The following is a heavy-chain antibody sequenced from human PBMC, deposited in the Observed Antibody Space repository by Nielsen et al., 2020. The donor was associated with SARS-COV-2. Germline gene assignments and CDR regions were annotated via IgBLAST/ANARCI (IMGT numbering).Heavy chain of an antibody. D-gene: IGHD6-19*01. CDR2: IFHTGSI. V-gene: IGHV4-59*12. CDR3: ARGRGQWLSEYFQD. J-gene: IGHJ1*01. Sequence: SETLSLTCSISGGSMNFFYWSWIRQSPGKGLEWIGTIFHTGSIYLNPSLRGRVTISVDTSWNQFSLRLSSVTAADTGVYYCARGRGQWLSEYFQDWGQGTLVSVSS. CDR1: GGSMNFFY.